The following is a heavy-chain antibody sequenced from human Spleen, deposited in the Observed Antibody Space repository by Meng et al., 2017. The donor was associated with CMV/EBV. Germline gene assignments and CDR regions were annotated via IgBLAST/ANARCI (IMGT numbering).Heavy chain of an antibody. Sequence: SGYTFSTYFLHWVRQAPGQGLEWMGIINPGTGGTSYAQKFQDRVTMTSDTSTSTVYMEMSSLRSEDAAVYYCARDLAVGATSVYYFDFWGQGTLVTVSS. D-gene: IGHD1-26*01. V-gene: IGHV1-46*01. CDR2: INPGTGGT. CDR1: GYTFSTYF. CDR3: ARDLAVGATSVYYFDF. J-gene: IGHJ4*02.